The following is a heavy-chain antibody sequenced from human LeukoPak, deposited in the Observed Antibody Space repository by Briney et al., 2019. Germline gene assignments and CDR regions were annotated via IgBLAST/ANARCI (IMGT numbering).Heavy chain of an antibody. D-gene: IGHD1-26*01. CDR1: GFTFTTSA. V-gene: IGHV3-23*01. CDR2: ITGDGGT. J-gene: IGHJ4*02. Sequence: GGSLRLSCAASGFTFTTSAIGWVRQTPGEGLEWVSTITGDGGTYYADSLQGRFIISRDNSKHTVYLHMNNLRAEDTAVYYCARRLLVGTTVRPYFDYWGQGTLVTVSS. CDR3: ARRLLVGTTVRPYFDY.